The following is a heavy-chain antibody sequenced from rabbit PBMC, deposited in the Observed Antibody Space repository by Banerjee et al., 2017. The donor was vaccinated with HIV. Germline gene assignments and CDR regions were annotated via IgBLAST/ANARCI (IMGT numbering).Heavy chain of an antibody. D-gene: IGHD3-1*01. Sequence: QSLEESGGDLVKPGASLTLTCKASGFTLSSYYMCWVRQAPGKGLEWIACIFTGSNGNAYYASWAKGRFTSSKTSSTTVTLQMTSLTAADTATYFCARDWGLWGPGTLVTVS. J-gene: IGHJ4*01. CDR3: ARDWGL. CDR2: IFTGSNGNA. V-gene: IGHV1S40*01. CDR1: GFTLSSYY.